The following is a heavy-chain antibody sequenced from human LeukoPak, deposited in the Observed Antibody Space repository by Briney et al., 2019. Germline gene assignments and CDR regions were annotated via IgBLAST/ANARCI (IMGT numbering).Heavy chain of an antibody. CDR3: ARDRGVDTAMVNWFDP. V-gene: IGHV3-48*03. D-gene: IGHD5-18*01. J-gene: IGHJ5*02. CDR2: ISSSGSTI. Sequence: PGGSLRLSCAASGFTFSSYEMNWVRQAPGKGLEWVSYISSSGSTIYYADSVKGRFTISRDNAKNSLYLQMNSLRAEDTALYYGARDRGVDTAMVNWFDPWGQGTLVTVSS. CDR1: GFTFSSYE.